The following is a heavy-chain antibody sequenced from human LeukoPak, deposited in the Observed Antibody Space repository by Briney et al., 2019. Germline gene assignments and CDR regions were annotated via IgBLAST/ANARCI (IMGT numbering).Heavy chain of an antibody. J-gene: IGHJ5*02. D-gene: IGHD3-10*01. CDR1: GGSISTYY. V-gene: IGHV4-59*01. CDR3: ARLRDSLSSFDP. CDR2: ISYIGST. Sequence: PSETLSLTCTVSGGSISTYYWSWIRQPPGKGLEWIGYISYIGSTNYNPSLESRVTISVDTSKNQFSLKLNSVTAADTAVYYCARLRDSLSSFDPWGQGTLVTVSS.